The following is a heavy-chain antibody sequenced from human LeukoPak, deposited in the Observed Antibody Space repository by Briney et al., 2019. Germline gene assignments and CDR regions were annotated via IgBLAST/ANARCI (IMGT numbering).Heavy chain of an antibody. CDR2: LYPSGTT. V-gene: IGHV4-4*07. J-gene: IGHJ4*02. D-gene: IGHD3-10*01. CDR1: GDSISSFY. Sequence: SETLSLTCTVSGDSISSFYWSWIRQPAGKGLEWIGRLYPSGTTKSIPSLKSRVTMSLDTSKNQFSLRLSSVTAADTALYYCARESMIRGVTHFDYWGQGTLVTVSS. CDR3: ARESMIRGVTHFDY.